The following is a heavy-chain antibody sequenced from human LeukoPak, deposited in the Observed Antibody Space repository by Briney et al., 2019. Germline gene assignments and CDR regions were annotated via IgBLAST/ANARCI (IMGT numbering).Heavy chain of an antibody. D-gene: IGHD2-15*01. Sequence: PGGSLRLSCAASGFTFSSYGMHWVRQAPGKGLEWVSAISGSGGSTYYADSVKGRFTISRDNSKNTLYLQMNSLRAEDTAVYYCAKSVAPYCSGGSCFDAFDIWGQGTMVTVS. CDR3: AKSVAPYCSGGSCFDAFDI. V-gene: IGHV3-23*01. CDR1: GFTFSSYG. J-gene: IGHJ3*02. CDR2: ISGSGGST.